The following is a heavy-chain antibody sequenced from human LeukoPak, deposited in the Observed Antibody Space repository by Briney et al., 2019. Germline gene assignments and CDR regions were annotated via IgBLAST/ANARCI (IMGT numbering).Heavy chain of an antibody. CDR1: AFTLSSDW. V-gene: IGHV3-7*01. Sequence: GGSLRLSCAASAFTLSSDWMTWVRQAPGKGLEWVATIKPDGSEKYYVDSLKGRFTISRDNARNSVYLQMNSLRVEDTAVYYCAKDSALPGAFDIWGQGTMVTVSS. CDR2: IKPDGSEK. J-gene: IGHJ3*02. CDR3: AKDSALPGAFDI. D-gene: IGHD1-14*01.